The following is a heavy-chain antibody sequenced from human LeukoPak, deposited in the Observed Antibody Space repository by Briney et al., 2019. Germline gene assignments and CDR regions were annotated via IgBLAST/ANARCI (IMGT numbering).Heavy chain of an antibody. CDR1: GYTFTSYG. CDR2: IIPIFGTA. D-gene: IGHD3-22*01. V-gene: IGHV1-69*13. Sequence: SVKVSCTASGYTFTSYGISWVRQAPGQGLEWMGGIIPIFGTANYAQKFQGRVTITADESTSTAYMELSSLRSEDTAVYYCARAGFTSDYDSSGYHDNWFDPWGQGTLVTVSS. CDR3: ARAGFTSDYDSSGYHDNWFDP. J-gene: IGHJ5*02.